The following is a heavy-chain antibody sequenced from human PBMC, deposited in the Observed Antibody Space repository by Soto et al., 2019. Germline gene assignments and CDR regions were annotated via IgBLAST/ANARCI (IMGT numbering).Heavy chain of an antibody. CDR3: ARQWELSGYYYGMDV. CDR1: GYTFTSYD. V-gene: IGHV1-8*01. Sequence: ASVKVSCKASGYTFTSYDFNWVRQATGQGLEWMGWMNPNTGNTGYAQKFQGRVTMTRDTSISTAYMELSSLRSEDTAVYYCARQWELSGYYYGMDVWGQGTTVTVSS. CDR2: MNPNTGNT. J-gene: IGHJ6*02. D-gene: IGHD1-26*01.